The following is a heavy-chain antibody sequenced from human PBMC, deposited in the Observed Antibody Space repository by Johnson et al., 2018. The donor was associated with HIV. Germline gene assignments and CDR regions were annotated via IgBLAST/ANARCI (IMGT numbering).Heavy chain of an antibody. J-gene: IGHJ3*02. Sequence: VQLLESGGGVVRPGGSLRLSCAASGFTFSSYAMHWVRQAPGKGLEYVSAISSNGGSTYYANSVKVRFTISRDNSKNTLYLQMGSLRAEDKAVFYCAKDLHYDSREGYAFDIWGQGTMVTVSS. D-gene: IGHD3-22*01. CDR2: ISSNGGST. CDR1: GFTFSSYA. CDR3: AKDLHYDSREGYAFDI. V-gene: IGHV3-64*01.